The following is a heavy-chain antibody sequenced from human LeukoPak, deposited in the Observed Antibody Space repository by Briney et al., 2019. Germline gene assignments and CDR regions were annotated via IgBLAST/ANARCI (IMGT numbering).Heavy chain of an antibody. CDR2: TSGSGGST. CDR1: GFTFSSYA. Sequence: GGSLRLSCAASGFTFSSYAMSWVRQAPGKGLEWVSGTSGSGGSTYYAGSVKGRFTISRDNSKNTLYLRMNSLRVEDTAVYYCAKNGGSQCYSHLDSWGQGTLVTVSS. J-gene: IGHJ4*02. V-gene: IGHV3-23*01. CDR3: AKNGGSQCYSHLDS. D-gene: IGHD2-15*01.